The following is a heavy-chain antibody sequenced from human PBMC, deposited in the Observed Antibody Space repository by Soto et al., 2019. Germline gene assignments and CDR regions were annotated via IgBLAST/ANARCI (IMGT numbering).Heavy chain of an antibody. J-gene: IGHJ4*02. Sequence: LRLSCAASGFTFDDYAMHWVRRAPGKGLEWVSGISWNSGSIGYADSVKGRFTISRDNAKNSLYLQMNSLRAEDTAFYYCAKAALRGYSYGYLDYWGQGSLVTVSS. D-gene: IGHD5-18*01. CDR2: ISWNSGSI. CDR3: AKAALRGYSYGYLDY. CDR1: GFTFDDYA. V-gene: IGHV3-9*01.